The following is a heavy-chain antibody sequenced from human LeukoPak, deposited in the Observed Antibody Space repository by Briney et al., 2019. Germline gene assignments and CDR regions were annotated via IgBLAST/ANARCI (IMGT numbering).Heavy chain of an antibody. D-gene: IGHD3-10*01. CDR1: GGSFSGYY. J-gene: IGHJ5*02. Sequence: SETLSLTCAVYGGSFSGYYWSWIRQPPGKGLEWIGYIYYSGSTNYKPSLKSRVTISVDTSRNQFSLKLRSVNAADTAVYYCARGGYYGSGNDFRFDPWGQGTLVTVSS. CDR2: IYYSGST. CDR3: ARGGYYGSGNDFRFDP. V-gene: IGHV4-59*01.